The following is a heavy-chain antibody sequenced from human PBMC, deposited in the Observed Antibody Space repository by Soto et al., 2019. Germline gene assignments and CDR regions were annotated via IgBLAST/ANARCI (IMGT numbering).Heavy chain of an antibody. CDR1: GGSFSGYY. Sequence: PSETLSLTCAVYGGSFSGYYWSWIRQPPGKGLEWIGEINHSGSTNYNPSLKSRVTISVDTSKNQFSLKLSSVTAADTAVYYCARGRTLTGYYYYYMDVWGKGTTVTVSS. J-gene: IGHJ6*03. CDR3: ARGRTLTGYYYYYMDV. D-gene: IGHD3-9*01. V-gene: IGHV4-34*01. CDR2: INHSGST.